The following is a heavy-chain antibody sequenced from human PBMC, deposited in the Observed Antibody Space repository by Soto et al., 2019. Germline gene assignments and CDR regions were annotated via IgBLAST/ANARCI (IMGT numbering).Heavy chain of an antibody. CDR3: ANPIPKTGTTFGF. CDR2: ISGSGDDT. CDR1: GLTFSNFA. V-gene: IGHV3-23*01. D-gene: IGHD1-1*01. Sequence: GSLRLSGVASGLTFSNFAMAWVRQAPGEGLEWVSAISGSGDDTFYADSMKGRFTISRDNSKDTLYLQINSLRAEDTAVYYCANPIPKTGTTFGFWGQGTLVTVSS. J-gene: IGHJ4*02.